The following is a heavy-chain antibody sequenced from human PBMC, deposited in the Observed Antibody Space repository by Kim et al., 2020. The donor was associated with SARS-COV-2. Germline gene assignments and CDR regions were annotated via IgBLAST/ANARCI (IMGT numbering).Heavy chain of an antibody. CDR2: IYSGGSST. CDR1: GFTFSNYA. CDR3: AKIWNDGDY. D-gene: IGHD1-1*01. Sequence: GGSLRLSCAASGFTFSNYAMNWVRQAPGKGLEWVSVIYSGGSSTYYADSVKGRFTISRDNSKNTLYLQMNSLRAEDTAVYYCAKIWNDGDYWGQGTLVTVSS. V-gene: IGHV3-23*03. J-gene: IGHJ4*02.